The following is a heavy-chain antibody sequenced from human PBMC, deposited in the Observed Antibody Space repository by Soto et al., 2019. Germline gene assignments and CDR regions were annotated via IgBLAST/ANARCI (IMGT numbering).Heavy chain of an antibody. CDR2: IKKKANSYTT. J-gene: IGHJ6*03. Sequence: EVQLVESGGGLVQPGGSLRLSWAASGFTFSDHYMDWVRQAPGKGLEWVGRIKKKANSYTTEYAASVNGRLTISIHDSKNSLYTQMISLRAVGPAVYYCTRVKLCSSAGCDRVPDFWGKGPTVTVS. CDR1: GFTFSDHY. V-gene: IGHV3-72*01. CDR3: TRVKLCSSAGCDRVPDF. D-gene: IGHD2-2*01.